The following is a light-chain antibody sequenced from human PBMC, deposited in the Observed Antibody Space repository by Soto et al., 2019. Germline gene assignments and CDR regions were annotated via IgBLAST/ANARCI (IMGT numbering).Light chain of an antibody. V-gene: IGKV1-39*01. J-gene: IGKJ2*01. CDR2: AAS. Sequence: DLPMTQSPSSLSASAGDRVTITCRASRSISASLSWYQQKPGRAPKLLIYAASSLQSGVPSRFSGSGSGTDFTLTISSLQPEDFASYYCQQSYSTPYTFGPGTKLEIK. CDR3: QQSYSTPYT. CDR1: RSISAS.